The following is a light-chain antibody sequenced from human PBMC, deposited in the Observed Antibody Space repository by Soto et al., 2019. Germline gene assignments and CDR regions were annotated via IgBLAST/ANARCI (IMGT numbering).Light chain of an antibody. CDR3: YQLTSYPVT. V-gene: IGKV1-9*01. CDR1: QGLNSY. CDR2: ATS. Sequence: DIQLTQSPSFLSASVGDRVTITCRASQGLNSYFAWYQQKPGKAPTLLLYATSTLHSVFPSRFSGSGSGAEFTLTVTCLQAEAIATYYCYQLTSYPVTFCGGTKWESK. J-gene: IGKJ4*01.